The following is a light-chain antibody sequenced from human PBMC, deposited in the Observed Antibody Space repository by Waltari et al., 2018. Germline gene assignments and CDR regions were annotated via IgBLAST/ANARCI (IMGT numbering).Light chain of an antibody. V-gene: IGKV3-20*01. J-gene: IGKJ1*01. CDR3: QPYVRLPAT. CDR1: QRVDKY. Sequence: EIVLTQSPGTLSLSQGERATLSCLASQRVDKYLALYQQKPGQAPRLLIYHTSNRATSIPDMSIGSGSATDFGLTISQLEPKNFAVYYCQPYVRLPATFSQGTKVDMK. CDR2: HTS.